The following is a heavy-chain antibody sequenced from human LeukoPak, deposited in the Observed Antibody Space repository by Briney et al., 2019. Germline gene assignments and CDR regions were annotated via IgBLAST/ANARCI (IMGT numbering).Heavy chain of an antibody. D-gene: IGHD1-7*01. CDR3: ARDNWNYGSSMDV. Sequence: SETLCLTCTVSGGSVSSYYWSWIRQPPGKGLEWIGYIYYSGSTNYNPSLKSRVTISVDTSKNQFSLKLSSVTAADTAVYHCARDNWNYGSSMDVWGQGTTVTVSS. V-gene: IGHV4-59*02. J-gene: IGHJ6*02. CDR1: GGSVSSYY. CDR2: IYYSGST.